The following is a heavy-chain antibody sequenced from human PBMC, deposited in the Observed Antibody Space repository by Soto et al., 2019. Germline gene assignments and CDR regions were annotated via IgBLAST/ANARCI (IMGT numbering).Heavy chain of an antibody. J-gene: IGHJ4*02. CDR3: ARELQGLYYFDY. Sequence: ASVKVSCKASEHTFTSYTMHWVRQAPGQRLEWMGWINGGNGNTKYSQKFQGRVTITRDTSASTAYMELSSLRSDDTAVYYCARELQGLYYFDYWGQGTLVTVSS. V-gene: IGHV1-3*01. CDR2: INGGNGNT. CDR1: EHTFTSYT. D-gene: IGHD4-4*01.